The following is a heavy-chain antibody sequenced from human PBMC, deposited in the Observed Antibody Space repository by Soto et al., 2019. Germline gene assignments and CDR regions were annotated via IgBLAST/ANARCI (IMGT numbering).Heavy chain of an antibody. D-gene: IGHD4-17*01. V-gene: IGHV4-59*01. J-gene: IGHJ4*02. CDR1: GGSMSNTY. CDR3: ARSLTVTRFDQ. CDR2: VFYTGST. Sequence: QVHLQESGPGLVKPSETLSLFCNVSGGSMSNTYWTWIRQAPGKGLAWIGYVFYTGSTNYNPSLKSRVSISVDTSKKYFSLRLNPVTAADTAVYYCARSLTVTRFDQWGQGTRVTVS.